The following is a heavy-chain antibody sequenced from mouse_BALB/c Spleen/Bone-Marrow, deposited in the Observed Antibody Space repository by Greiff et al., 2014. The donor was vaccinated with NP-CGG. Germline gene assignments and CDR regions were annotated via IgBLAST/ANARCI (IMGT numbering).Heavy chain of an antibody. V-gene: IGHV1-69*02. Sequence: QVQLKESGAELVKPGASVKLSCKASGYTFTSYWMHWVKQRPGQGLEWIGEIDPSDSYTNYNQKFKGKATSTVDKSSSTAYMQLSSLTSEDSAVYYCATARATSYAMDYWGQGTSVTVSS. CDR3: ATARATSYAMDY. CDR1: GYTFTSYW. J-gene: IGHJ4*01. CDR2: IDPSDSYT. D-gene: IGHD3-1*01.